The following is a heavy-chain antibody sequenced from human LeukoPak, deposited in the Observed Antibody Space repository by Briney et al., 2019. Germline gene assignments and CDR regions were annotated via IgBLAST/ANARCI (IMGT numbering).Heavy chain of an antibody. CDR2: IYYSGST. J-gene: IGHJ3*02. D-gene: IGHD3-22*01. V-gene: IGHV4-31*03. CDR1: GGSISSGGYY. CDR3: ARDRVSYYDGSGQRAFDI. Sequence: PSETLSLTCSVSGGSISSGGYYWSWIRQHPGKGLEWIGYIYYSGSTYYNPSLKSRVTISVDTSKNQFSLKLSSVTAADTAVYYCARDRVSYYDGSGQRAFDIWGQGTMVTVSS.